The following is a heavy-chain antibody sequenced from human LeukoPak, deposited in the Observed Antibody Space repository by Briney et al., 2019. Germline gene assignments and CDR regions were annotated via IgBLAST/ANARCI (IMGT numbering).Heavy chain of an antibody. D-gene: IGHD3-16*02. V-gene: IGHV1-18*01. CDR2: ISAYNGKT. J-gene: IGHJ1*01. Sequence: GASVKVSCKASGYTFTSYGISWVRQAPGQGLEWMGWISAYNGKTNYAQKLQGRVTMTTDTSTSTAYMELRSLRSDDAAVYYCARGLLTLGGVIGGPQALEYFQHWGQGTLVTVSS. CDR3: ARGLLTLGGVIGGPQALEYFQH. CDR1: GYTFTSYG.